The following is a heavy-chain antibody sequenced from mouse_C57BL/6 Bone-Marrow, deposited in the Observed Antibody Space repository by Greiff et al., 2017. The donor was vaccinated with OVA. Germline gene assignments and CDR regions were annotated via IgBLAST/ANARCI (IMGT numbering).Heavy chain of an antibody. D-gene: IGHD1-1*01. CDR2: IFPGSGST. J-gene: IGHJ4*01. V-gene: IGHV1-9*01. CDR1: GYTFTGYW. CDR3: ARFITTVVATKDYYAMDY. Sequence: QVQLQQSGAELMKPGASVKLSCKATGYTFTGYWIEWVKQRPGHGLEWIGEIFPGSGSTNYNAKFKGKATFTADTSSNTAYMQLSSLTTEDSAIYYCARFITTVVATKDYYAMDYWGQGTSVTVSS.